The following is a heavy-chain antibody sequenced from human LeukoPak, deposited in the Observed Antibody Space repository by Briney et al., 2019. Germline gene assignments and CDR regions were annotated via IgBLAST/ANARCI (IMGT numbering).Heavy chain of an antibody. D-gene: IGHD3-22*01. J-gene: IGHJ4*02. CDR2: IIPIFGTA. CDR1: GGTFSSYA. V-gene: IGHV1-69*05. CDR3: ASTLYYYDSSGYSL. Sequence: SVKVSCKASGGTFSSYAISWVRQAPGQGLEWMGRIIPIFGTANYAQKSQGRVTITTDESTSTAYMELSSLRSEDTAVYYCASTLYYYDSSGYSLWGQGTLVTVSS.